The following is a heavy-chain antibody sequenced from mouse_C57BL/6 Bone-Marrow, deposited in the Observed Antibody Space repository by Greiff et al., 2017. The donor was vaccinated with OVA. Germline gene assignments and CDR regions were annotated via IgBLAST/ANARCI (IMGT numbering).Heavy chain of an antibody. CDR3: TRCNYGGLAKDC. D-gene: IGHD2-1*01. J-gene: IGHJ4*01. CDR1: GYSFPFYY. CDR2: IYPGSVNN. Sequence: VQLQQSGPELVKPGASVKISCKASGYSFPFYYIHWVMQRPGQGHEWIGWIYPGSVNNMYNEKFKGKATLTADTSSSTAYMQLSSLTSEDSAVYNRTRCNYGGLAKDCWGQGTSVTVTS. V-gene: IGHV1-66*01.